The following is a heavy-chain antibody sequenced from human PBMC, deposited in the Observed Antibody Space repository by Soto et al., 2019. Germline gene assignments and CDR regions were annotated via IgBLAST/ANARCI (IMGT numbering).Heavy chain of an antibody. CDR3: ARGLAAAGTGMDV. CDR2: ISYDGSNK. Sequence: GGSLRLSCAASGFTFSSYAMHWVRQAPGKGLEWVAVISYDGSNKYYADSVKGRFTISRDNSKNTLYLQMNSLRAEDTAVYYCARGLAAAGTGMDVWGQGTTVTVS. CDR1: GFTFSSYA. D-gene: IGHD6-13*01. J-gene: IGHJ6*02. V-gene: IGHV3-30-3*01.